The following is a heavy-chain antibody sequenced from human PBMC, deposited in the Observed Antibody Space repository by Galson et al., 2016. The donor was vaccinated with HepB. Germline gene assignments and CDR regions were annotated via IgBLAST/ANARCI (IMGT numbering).Heavy chain of an antibody. CDR2: LFSGGST. V-gene: IGHV3-66*02. D-gene: IGHD3-10*01. J-gene: IGHJ3*02. CDR3: ARDLITYNAFDI. CDR1: GFTVSSKY. Sequence: SLRLSCAASGFTVSSKYMSWVRQAPGKGLEWVSVLFSGGSTKYADSVKGRFTISRDTSKNLLFLQMNSLRPEDTAMYYCARDLITYNAFDIWGQGTMVTVSS.